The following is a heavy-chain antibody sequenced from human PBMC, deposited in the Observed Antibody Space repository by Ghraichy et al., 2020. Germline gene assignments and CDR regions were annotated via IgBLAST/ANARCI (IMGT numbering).Heavy chain of an antibody. CDR2: IWYDGTNI. J-gene: IGHJ3*02. Sequence: GGSLRLSCVASGFTFRGYGMHWIRQAPGKGLEWVAVIWYDGTNIYYADSVKGRFTISRDNSKNTLYLQMNSLRAEDTAVYYCARSPRGSVWQLDPVFDSWGQGTMVTVSS. CDR1: GFTFRGYG. D-gene: IGHD6-6*01. V-gene: IGHV3-33*01. CDR3: ARSPRGSVWQLDPVFDS.